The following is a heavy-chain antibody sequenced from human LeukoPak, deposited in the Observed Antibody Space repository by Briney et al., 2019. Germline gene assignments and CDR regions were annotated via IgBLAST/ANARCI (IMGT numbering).Heavy chain of an antibody. CDR3: AREDYGDYEFYFDY. D-gene: IGHD4-17*01. Sequence: GGSLRPSCAASGFTFSSYSMNWVRQAPGKGLEWVSSISSSSSYIYYADSVKGRFTISRDNSKNTLYLQMNSLRAEDTAVYYCAREDYGDYEFYFDYWGQGTLVTVSS. CDR1: GFTFSSYS. V-gene: IGHV3-21*01. CDR2: ISSSSSYI. J-gene: IGHJ4*02.